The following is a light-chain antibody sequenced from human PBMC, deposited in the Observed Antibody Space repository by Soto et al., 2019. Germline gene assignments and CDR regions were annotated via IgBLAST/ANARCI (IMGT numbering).Light chain of an antibody. V-gene: IGKV3-20*01. Sequence: DIVLTQSPGTLSLSPGERATVSCRASQTVGSSYLAWYQQKLGQAPRLLIYATSSRATGIPDRFSGSGSGTDFTLTISRPEPEDFAVYYCQQSGPSPPLTFGGGTKVEI. CDR3: QQSGPSPPLT. CDR2: ATS. J-gene: IGKJ4*01. CDR1: QTVGSSY.